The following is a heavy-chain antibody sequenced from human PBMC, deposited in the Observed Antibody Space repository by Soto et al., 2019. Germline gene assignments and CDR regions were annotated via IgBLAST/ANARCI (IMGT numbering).Heavy chain of an antibody. J-gene: IGHJ6*02. D-gene: IGHD5-12*01. CDR2: IYSGGFT. V-gene: IGHV3-53*01. CDR1: GFTVRSTY. CDR3: ARISDYDHYYYGMDV. Sequence: QSGGSLRLSCAPSGFTVRSTYMSWVRQAPGKGLEWVSAIYSGGFTYYADSVKGRFSITRDMSNNTLYLQMNSLRAEDTAVYYCARISDYDHYYYGMDVWGQGTTVTVSS.